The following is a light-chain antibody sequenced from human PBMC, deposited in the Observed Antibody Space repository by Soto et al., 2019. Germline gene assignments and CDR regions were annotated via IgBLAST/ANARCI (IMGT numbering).Light chain of an antibody. CDR3: SSYTISSTLV. Sequence: QSALTQPASVSGSPGQSITISCTGTSSDVGGYNYVSWYQQHPGKAPKLMIYEVSNRPSGVSNRFSGSKSGNTASLTISGLQAEDEADYYCSSYTISSTLVFGTGTK. CDR1: SSDVGGYNY. V-gene: IGLV2-14*01. CDR2: EVS. J-gene: IGLJ1*01.